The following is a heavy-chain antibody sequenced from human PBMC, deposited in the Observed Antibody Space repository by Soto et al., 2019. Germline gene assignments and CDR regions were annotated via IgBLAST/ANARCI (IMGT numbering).Heavy chain of an antibody. J-gene: IGHJ6*02. CDR1: GGSISSGGYS. Sequence: SETLSLTCAVSGGSISSGGYSWSWIRQPPGKGLEWIGYIYHSGSTYYNPSLKSRVTISVDRSKNQFSLKLSSVTAADTAVYYCARAGDLGYGMDVWGQGTTVTVSS. D-gene: IGHD4-17*01. CDR2: IYHSGST. V-gene: IGHV4-30-2*01. CDR3: ARAGDLGYGMDV.